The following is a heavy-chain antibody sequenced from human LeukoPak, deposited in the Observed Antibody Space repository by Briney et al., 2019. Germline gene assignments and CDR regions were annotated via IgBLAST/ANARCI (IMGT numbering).Heavy chain of an antibody. V-gene: IGHV3-7*01. CDR2: IKRDGSEK. CDR3: ARGASGGNSVYYYYGMDV. Sequence: AGGSLRLSRAASGFTFSSYWMSWVRQAPGKGLEWVANIKRDGSEKYYVDSVKGRFTISRDNAKNSLYLQMNSLRAEDTAVYYCARGASGGNSVYYYYGMDVWGQGTTVTVSS. D-gene: IGHD4-23*01. CDR1: GFTFSSYW. J-gene: IGHJ6*02.